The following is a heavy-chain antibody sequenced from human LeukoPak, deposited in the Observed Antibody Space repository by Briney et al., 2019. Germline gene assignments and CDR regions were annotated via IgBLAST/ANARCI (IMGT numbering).Heavy chain of an antibody. CDR2: ISYHGSNK. J-gene: IGHJ5*02. CDR3: GKYSDYGDYLDWFDP. V-gene: IGHV3-30*18. Sequence: GGSLRLSCAASGFTFSSYGMHWVRQAPGKGLEWVADISYHGSNKYYADSVKGRFTISRDNSKNTLYLQMNSLRAEDTAVYYCGKYSDYGDYLDWFDPWGQGTLVTVSS. CDR1: GFTFSSYG. D-gene: IGHD4-17*01.